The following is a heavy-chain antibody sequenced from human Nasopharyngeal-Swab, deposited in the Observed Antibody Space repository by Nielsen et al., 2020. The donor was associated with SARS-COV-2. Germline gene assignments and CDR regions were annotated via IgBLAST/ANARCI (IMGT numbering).Heavy chain of an antibody. CDR3: AKGHSSSWPDYYYYGMDV. J-gene: IGHJ6*02. CDR1: GFTFSSYE. Sequence: GESLKISCAASGFTFSSYEMNWVRQAPGKGLEWVSYISSSGSTIYYADSVKGRFTISRDNSKNTLYLQMNSLRAEDTAVYYCAKGHSSSWPDYYYYGMDVWGQGTTVTVSS. CDR2: ISSSGSTI. D-gene: IGHD6-13*01. V-gene: IGHV3-48*03.